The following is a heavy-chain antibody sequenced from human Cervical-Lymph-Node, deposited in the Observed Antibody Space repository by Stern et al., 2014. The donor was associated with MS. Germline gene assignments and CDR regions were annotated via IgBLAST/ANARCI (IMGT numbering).Heavy chain of an antibody. D-gene: IGHD3-3*01. CDR1: GITVSSYA. CDR2: VTPVLGTA. CDR3: AKESHDDYDFWSGYYSPYVLDV. V-gene: IGHV1-69*09. Sequence: QMQLVQSGAEVKKPGASVKVSCKSSGITVSSYAITWVRQAPGQGLEWMGRVTPVLGTANYAQKFQGRLSITADKSTNTAHMELSSLRSEDTAVYYCAKESHDDYDFWSGYYSPYVLDVWGQGTTVTVSS. J-gene: IGHJ6*02.